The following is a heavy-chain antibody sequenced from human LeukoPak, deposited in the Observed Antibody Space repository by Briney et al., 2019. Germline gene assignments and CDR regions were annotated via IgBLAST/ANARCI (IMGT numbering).Heavy chain of an antibody. CDR1: GYTFTSYD. J-gene: IGHJ4*02. V-gene: IGHV1-18*01. D-gene: IGHD1-26*01. CDR3: ARVKEGSIDY. CDR2: ISAYNGNT. Sequence: ASVKVSCKASGYTFTSYDINWVRQATGQGLEWMGWISAYNGNTNYAQKLQGRVTMTTDTSTSTAYMELRSLRSDDTAVYYCARVKEGSIDYWGQGTLVTVSS.